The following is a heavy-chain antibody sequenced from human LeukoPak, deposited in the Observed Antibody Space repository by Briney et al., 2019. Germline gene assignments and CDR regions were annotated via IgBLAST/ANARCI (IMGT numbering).Heavy chain of an antibody. D-gene: IGHD6-19*01. CDR3: AKFEGATIPGWFNDY. V-gene: IGHV3-7*03. CDR2: MKQDGSEK. J-gene: IGHJ4*02. CDR1: GITFSGYW. Sequence: GGSLRLSCAASGITFSGYWMSWVRQAPGKGLEWVANMKQDGSEKYYVDSVKGRFTISRDNSKNTLYLQMNSLRTEDTAVYFCAKFEGATIPGWFNDYWGQGILVTVSS.